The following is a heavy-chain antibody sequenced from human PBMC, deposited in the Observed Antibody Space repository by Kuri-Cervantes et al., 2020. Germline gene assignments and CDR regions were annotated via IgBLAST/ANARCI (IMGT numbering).Heavy chain of an antibody. V-gene: IGHV3-21*01. CDR3: VRDGPFDL. CDR2: ISSSSSYI. CDR1: GFTFSSYS. D-gene: IGHD3/OR15-3a*01. J-gene: IGHJ3*01. Sequence: GGSLRLSCAASGFTFSSYSMNWVRQAPGKGLEWVSSISSSSSYIYYADSVKGRFTISRDNAKNSLFLQMTNLRDEDTAVYYCVRDGPFDLWGQGTLVTVSS.